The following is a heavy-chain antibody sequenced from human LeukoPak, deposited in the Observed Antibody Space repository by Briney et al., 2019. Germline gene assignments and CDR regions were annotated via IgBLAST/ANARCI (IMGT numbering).Heavy chain of an antibody. Sequence: SETLSLTCSVSGYSISSGYNWGWIRQPPGKGLEWIGSIYHSGSTYYNPSLKSRVTISVDTSKNQFSLNLNSVTAADTAVYYCARFSPRAMGNYLDFWGQGTLVTVSS. V-gene: IGHV4-38-2*02. CDR2: IYHSGST. CDR3: ARFSPRAMGNYLDF. D-gene: IGHD7-27*01. CDR1: GYSISSGYN. J-gene: IGHJ4*02.